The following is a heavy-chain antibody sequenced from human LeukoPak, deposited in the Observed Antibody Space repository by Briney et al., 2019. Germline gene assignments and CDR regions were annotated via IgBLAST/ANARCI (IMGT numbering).Heavy chain of an antibody. D-gene: IGHD3-10*01. Sequence: GGSLRLSCAASGFTFSSYSMNWVRQAPGKGLEWVSSISTSSIYIYYADSVKGRFTISRGNAKNSLYLQMNSLRAEDTAVYYCARVRFGDSSDWYFDLWGRGTLVTVSS. CDR1: GFTFSSYS. J-gene: IGHJ2*01. CDR2: ISTSSIYI. V-gene: IGHV3-21*01. CDR3: ARVRFGDSSDWYFDL.